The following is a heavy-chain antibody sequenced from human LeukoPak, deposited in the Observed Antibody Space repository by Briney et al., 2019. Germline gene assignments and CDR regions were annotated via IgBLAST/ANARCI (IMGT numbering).Heavy chain of an antibody. CDR1: GGSISSYY. CDR3: ARDYCSGGSCYDY. J-gene: IGHJ4*02. D-gene: IGHD2-15*01. CDR2: IYHSGST. Sequence: PSETLSLTCTVSGGSISSYYWSWIRQPPGKGLEWIGYIYHSGSTYYNPSLKSRVIISVDRSKNQFSLKLSSVTAADTAVYYCARDYCSGGSCYDYWGQGTLVTVSP. V-gene: IGHV4-59*12.